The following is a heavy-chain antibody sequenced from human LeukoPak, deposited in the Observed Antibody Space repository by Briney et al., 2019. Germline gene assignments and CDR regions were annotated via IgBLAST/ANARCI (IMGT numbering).Heavy chain of an antibody. V-gene: IGHV5-51*01. Sequence: PGESLKISCKGSGFYFTSYWIAWVRQMPGQGPEYMGIIYPGDSETRYSPSFEGQVTISADKSISTAYLQWSSLKASDTAMYYCARVYGDYGEYYFDYWGQGTLVTVSS. D-gene: IGHD4-17*01. CDR2: IYPGDSET. J-gene: IGHJ4*02. CDR1: GFYFTSYW. CDR3: ARVYGDYGEYYFDY.